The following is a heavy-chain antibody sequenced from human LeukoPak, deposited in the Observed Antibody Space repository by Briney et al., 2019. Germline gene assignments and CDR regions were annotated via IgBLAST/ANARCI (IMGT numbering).Heavy chain of an antibody. V-gene: IGHV3-48*04. CDR1: GFMFSDHT. D-gene: IGHD3-22*01. CDR3: ATHYYGSKNY. J-gene: IGHJ4*02. Sequence: PGGSLRLSCAASGFMFSDHTMNWVRQAPGKGLEWVSYISSSGSTIYYADSVKGRFTISRDNAKNSLYLQMNSLRAEDTAVYYCATHYYGSKNYWGQGTLVTVSS. CDR2: ISSSGSTI.